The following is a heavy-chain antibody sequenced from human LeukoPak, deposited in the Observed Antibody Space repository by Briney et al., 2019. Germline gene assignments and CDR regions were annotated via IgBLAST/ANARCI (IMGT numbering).Heavy chain of an antibody. D-gene: IGHD6-13*01. J-gene: IGHJ3*02. Sequence: ASVEVSCKASGYTFTGTGINWVRQAPGQGLEWMAWISPYNGNTKYARKFQGRVTVTTDTSTTTAYMDLRSLRSDDTAVYYCTRDYLTAAGSDAFDIWGQGTMVTVSS. CDR2: ISPYNGNT. CDR3: TRDYLTAAGSDAFDI. CDR1: GYTFTGTG. V-gene: IGHV1-18*01.